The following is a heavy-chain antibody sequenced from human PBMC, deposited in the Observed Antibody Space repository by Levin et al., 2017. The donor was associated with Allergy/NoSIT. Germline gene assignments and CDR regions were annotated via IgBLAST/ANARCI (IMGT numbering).Heavy chain of an antibody. V-gene: IGHV3-23*01. Sequence: LSLTCAASGFTFSGYAMTWVRQAPGKGLEWVSATTGSGGDTYYADSVKGRFTISRDNSKNTLYLQMNSLRAEDTAVYYCGKWGGDSYGQGYYSYMDVWGKGTTVTVSS. J-gene: IGHJ6*03. D-gene: IGHD5-18*01. CDR2: TTGSGGDT. CDR1: GFTFSGYA. CDR3: GKWGGDSYGQGYYSYMDV.